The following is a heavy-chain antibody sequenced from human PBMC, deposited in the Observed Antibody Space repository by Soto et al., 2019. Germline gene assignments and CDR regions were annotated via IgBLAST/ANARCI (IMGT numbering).Heavy chain of an antibody. J-gene: IGHJ4*02. CDR3: AKARAYYYDSSALGDY. Sequence: GGSLRLSCAASGFTLSSYGMHWVRQAPGKGLEWVAVISYDGSNKYCADSVKGRFNNSRDNSKNTLYLQMNSLRAEDTAVYYCAKARAYYYDSSALGDYWGQGT. CDR1: GFTLSSYG. V-gene: IGHV3-30*18. D-gene: IGHD3-22*01. CDR2: ISYDGSNK.